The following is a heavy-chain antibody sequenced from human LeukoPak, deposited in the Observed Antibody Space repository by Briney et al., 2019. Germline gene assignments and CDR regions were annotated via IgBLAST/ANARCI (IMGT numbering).Heavy chain of an antibody. CDR2: INPNSGGT. V-gene: IGHV1-2*02. D-gene: IGHD2-2*01. Sequence: ASVKVSCKASGYTFTGYYMHWVRQAPGQGLEWMGWINPNSGGTNYAQKFQGRVTMTRDTSISTAYMELSRLRSDDTAVYYCARFWSSGYAWLDGGMLFDIWGQGTMVTVSS. J-gene: IGHJ3*02. CDR1: GYTFTGYY. CDR3: ARFWSSGYAWLDGGMLFDI.